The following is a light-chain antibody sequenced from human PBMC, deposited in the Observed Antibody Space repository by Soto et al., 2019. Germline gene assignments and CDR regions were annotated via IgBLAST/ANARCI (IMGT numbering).Light chain of an antibody. CDR1: SSDVGAYNY. Sequence: QSVLTQPASVSGSPGQSITISCTGTSSDVGAYNYVSWYQHHPGKAPKLMIYDVSNRPSGVSNRFSGSKSGNTASLTISGLQAEDEADYYCSSFTRTNTRIFGGGTKLTVL. CDR2: DVS. CDR3: SSFTRTNTRI. J-gene: IGLJ2*01. V-gene: IGLV2-14*03.